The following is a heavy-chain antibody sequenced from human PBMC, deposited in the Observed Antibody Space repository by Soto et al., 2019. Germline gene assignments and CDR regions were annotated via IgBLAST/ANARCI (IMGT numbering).Heavy chain of an antibody. CDR2: MRSKANSYAT. V-gene: IGHV3-73*01. D-gene: IGHD3-10*01. CDR1: GFTFSGSA. J-gene: IGHJ4*02. CDR3: TTDSTMVRGVIISL. Sequence: GGSLRLSCAASGFTFSGSAMHWVRQPSGKGLEWVGRMRSKANSYATADAASVKGRLTISRDDSKNTAYLQMNSLKTEDTAVYYCTTDSTMVRGVIISLWGQGTLVTVSS.